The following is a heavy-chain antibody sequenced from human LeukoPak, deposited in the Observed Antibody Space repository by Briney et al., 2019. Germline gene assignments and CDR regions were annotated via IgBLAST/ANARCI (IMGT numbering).Heavy chain of an antibody. CDR1: GFTFSSHS. CDR3: ARAQTIFWEFGGFDI. Sequence: GGSLRLSCAASGFTFSSHSINWVRQAPGKGLEWIATMTSTNSIYYADSVKGRFTISRDNAENSVYLQMNSLRDEDTAVYSCARAQTIFWEFGGFDIWGRGTKVTVSS. CDR2: MTSTNSI. D-gene: IGHD3-9*01. V-gene: IGHV3-48*02. J-gene: IGHJ3*02.